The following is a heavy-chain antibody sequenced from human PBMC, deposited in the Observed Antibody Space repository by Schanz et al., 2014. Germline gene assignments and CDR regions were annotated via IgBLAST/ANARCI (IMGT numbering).Heavy chain of an antibody. CDR1: GFTFSTYA. CDR3: ARDQIMAAAGLVDY. J-gene: IGHJ4*01. CDR2: ISGSGGST. V-gene: IGHV3-23*01. D-gene: IGHD6-13*01. Sequence: EVQLLDSGGGLVQPGGSLRLSCAASGFTFSTYAMSWVRQAPGKGLEWVSGISGSGGSTHYADSVKGRFTISRDNSKNTLYRQMNSLRAEDTAVYDCARDQIMAAAGLVDYWGHGTLVTVSS.